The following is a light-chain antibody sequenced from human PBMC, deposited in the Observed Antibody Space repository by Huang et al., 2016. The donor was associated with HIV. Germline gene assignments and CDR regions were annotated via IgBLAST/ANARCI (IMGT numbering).Light chain of an antibody. CDR3: QQSYSTPVT. V-gene: IGKV1-39*01. J-gene: IGKJ5*01. CDR1: QSISSY. CDR2: AAS. Sequence: DIQMTQSPSSLSASVGDRVTITCRASQSISSYLNWYQQKPGKAPKLLIYAASNLQSGVPSRFSGSASGTDFTLTISSLQPEDFATYYCQQSYSTPVTFGQGTRLEIK.